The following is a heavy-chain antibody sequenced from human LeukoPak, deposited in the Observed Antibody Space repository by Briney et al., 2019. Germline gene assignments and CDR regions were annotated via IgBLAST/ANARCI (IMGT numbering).Heavy chain of an antibody. CDR2: ISSSDNTI. J-gene: IGHJ4*02. Sequence: GGSLRLSCAASGFTFSTYEMNWVRQAPGKGLEWVSYISSSDNTIYYADSVKGRLTISRDNAKNSLYLQMSSLRSEDTAVYYCARVGQWLVTAGTFDYWGQGTLVTVSS. CDR1: GFTFSTYE. CDR3: ARVGQWLVTAGTFDY. D-gene: IGHD6-19*01. V-gene: IGHV3-48*03.